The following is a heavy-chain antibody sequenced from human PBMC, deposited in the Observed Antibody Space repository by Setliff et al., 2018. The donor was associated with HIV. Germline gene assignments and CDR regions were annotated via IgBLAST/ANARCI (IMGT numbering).Heavy chain of an antibody. CDR2: IYNSRST. J-gene: IGHJ6*03. D-gene: IGHD2-2*01. CDR1: GGSISTYY. Sequence: PSETLSLTCTVSGGSISTYYWSWIRQPPGKGLEWIGYIYNSRSTNYHPSLKSRLTISVDTSKNQFSLKLSSVTAADTAVYYCARLGYCSRTTCYGYYYMDVWGKGTTVTVSS. CDR3: ARLGYCSRTTCYGYYYMDV. V-gene: IGHV4-59*08.